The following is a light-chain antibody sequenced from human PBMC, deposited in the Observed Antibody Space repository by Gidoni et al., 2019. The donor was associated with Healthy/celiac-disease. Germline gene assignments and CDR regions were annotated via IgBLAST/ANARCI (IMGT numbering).Light chain of an antibody. J-gene: IGLJ3*02. CDR2: DVS. V-gene: IGLV2-14*03. CDR1: SSDVGGYNY. CDR3: SSYTSSSTWV. Sequence: GSPGQSITISCTGTSSDVGGYNYVSWYQQHPGKAPKLMIHDVSNRPSGVSNRFSGSKSGNTASLTISGLQAEDEADYYCSSYTSSSTWVFGGGTKLTVL.